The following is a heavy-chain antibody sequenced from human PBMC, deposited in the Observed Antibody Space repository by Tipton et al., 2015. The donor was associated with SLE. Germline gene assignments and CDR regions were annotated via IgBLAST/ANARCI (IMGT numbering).Heavy chain of an antibody. D-gene: IGHD1/OR15-1a*01. V-gene: IGHV4-59*05. Sequence: LRLSCTVSGGSISTYYWSWIRQPPGKGLEWIGSIYYSGSTYYNPSLKSRVTISVDTSKNQFSLKLSSVTAADTAVYYCARREKLEQHFDYWGQGTLVTVSS. CDR2: IYYSGST. J-gene: IGHJ4*02. CDR1: GGSISTYY. CDR3: ARREKLEQHFDY.